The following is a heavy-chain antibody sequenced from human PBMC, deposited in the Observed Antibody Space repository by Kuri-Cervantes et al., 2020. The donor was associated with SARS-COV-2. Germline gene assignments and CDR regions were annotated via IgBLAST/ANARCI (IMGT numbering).Heavy chain of an antibody. CDR1: GGSISSYY. D-gene: IGHD6-13*01. V-gene: IGHV4-59*01. Sequence: ESLKISCTVSGGSISSYYWSWIRQPPGKGLEWIGYIYYSGSTNYNPSLKSRVTISVDTSKNQFSLKLSSVTAADTAVYYCARSGYSSSWDFDYWGQGTLVTGSS. CDR3: ARSGYSSSWDFDY. CDR2: IYYSGST. J-gene: IGHJ4*02.